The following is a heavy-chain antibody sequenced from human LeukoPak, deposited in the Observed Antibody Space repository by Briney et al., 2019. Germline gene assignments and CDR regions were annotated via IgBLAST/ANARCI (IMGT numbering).Heavy chain of an antibody. Sequence: ASVNVSCKASGYTFTDYYMHWVGQAPRQGLEWMGWINPNSGGTNYAQKFQGRGTMTRDTSISTAYMELSRLRSDDTAVYYCARASYYYDSSGYPGYYFDYWGQGTLVTVSS. CDR3: ARASYYYDSSGYPGYYFDY. D-gene: IGHD3-22*01. CDR1: GYTFTDYY. CDR2: INPNSGGT. J-gene: IGHJ4*02. V-gene: IGHV1-2*02.